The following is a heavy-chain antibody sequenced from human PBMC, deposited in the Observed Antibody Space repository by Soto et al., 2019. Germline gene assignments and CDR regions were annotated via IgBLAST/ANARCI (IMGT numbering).Heavy chain of an antibody. CDR1: GGTFGTYA. Sequence: QVQLVQSGAEVKEPGSSVKVSCKASGGTFGTYAISWVRQAPGQGLEWMGGIIPMLGTRNYPQKFQGRVTMTADKSTGTAYMELSRLRSDDTAVYFCARDKSGHALDYWGQGTPVTVSS. J-gene: IGHJ4*02. D-gene: IGHD5-12*01. CDR3: ARDKSGHALDY. CDR2: IIPMLGTR. V-gene: IGHV1-69*06.